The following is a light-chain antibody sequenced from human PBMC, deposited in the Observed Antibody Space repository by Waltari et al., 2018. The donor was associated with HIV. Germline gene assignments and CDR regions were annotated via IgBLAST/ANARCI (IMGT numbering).Light chain of an antibody. Sequence: QSALTQPASVSGSPGQSITISCTGTSSDIGVYDSVSWYQQQPGKAPKLIIYEVNNRPSGVSNRFSGSKSGNTASLSISGLQAEDEADYHCSSYTTTSFLRFGGGTKLTVL. CDR1: SSDIGVYDS. J-gene: IGLJ2*01. CDR2: EVN. V-gene: IGLV2-14*01. CDR3: SSYTTTSFLR.